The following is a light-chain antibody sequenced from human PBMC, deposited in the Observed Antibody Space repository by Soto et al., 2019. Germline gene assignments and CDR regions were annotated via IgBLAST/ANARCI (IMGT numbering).Light chain of an antibody. CDR3: QQRSNWQVT. J-gene: IGKJ5*01. CDR1: QSVSSY. Sequence: EIVLTQSPATLSLSPGERATLSCRASQSVSSYLAWYQQKPGQAPRLLIYDASNRATGIPARFSGSGSGTDFTLTISSLEPEDFAVYYCQQRSNWQVTFGQGTRRE. V-gene: IGKV3-11*01. CDR2: DAS.